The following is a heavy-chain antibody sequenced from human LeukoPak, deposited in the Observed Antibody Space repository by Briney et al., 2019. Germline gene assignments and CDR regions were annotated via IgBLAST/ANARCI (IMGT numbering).Heavy chain of an antibody. V-gene: IGHV3-21*01. CDR2: ISSSSSYI. D-gene: IGHD7-27*01. CDR1: GFTFSSYS. J-gene: IGHJ3*02. Sequence: GGSLRLSCAASGFTFSSYSMNWVRQAPGKGLEWVSSISSSSSYIYYADSVKGRFTISGDNAENTLYLQRNSLRVEDTAVYYCALLGIAGDFDIWGQGTMVTVSS. CDR3: ALLGIAGDFDI.